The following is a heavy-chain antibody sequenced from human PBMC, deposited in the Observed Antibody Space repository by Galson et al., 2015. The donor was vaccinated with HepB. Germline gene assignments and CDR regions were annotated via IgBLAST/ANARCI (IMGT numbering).Heavy chain of an antibody. CDR1: GFTLSSFT. CDR3: ARDGSGFADWFDP. CDR2: ISGSGTYI. Sequence: SLRLSCAASGFTLSSFTLNWVRQTPDKGLEWVSSISGSGTYIHYADSVKGRFTISRDNANNSLFLQMNDLRAEDTAVYYCARDGSGFADWFDPWGQGTLVTVSS. V-gene: IGHV3-21*01. J-gene: IGHJ5*02. D-gene: IGHD2-2*03.